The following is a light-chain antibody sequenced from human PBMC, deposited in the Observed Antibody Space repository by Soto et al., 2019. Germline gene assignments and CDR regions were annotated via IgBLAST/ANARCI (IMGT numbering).Light chain of an antibody. J-gene: IGLJ1*01. CDR3: SSYTGSSTPYV. CDR2: DVS. CDR1: RSDVGGYNY. Sequence: QAVVTQPASVSVSPGQSITISCTGIRSDVGGYNYVSWYQQHPGKAPKVMIYDVSNRPSGISNRFSGSKSDNTASLTISGLQAEDEAEYYCSSYTGSSTPYVFGTGTKVTVL. V-gene: IGLV2-14*03.